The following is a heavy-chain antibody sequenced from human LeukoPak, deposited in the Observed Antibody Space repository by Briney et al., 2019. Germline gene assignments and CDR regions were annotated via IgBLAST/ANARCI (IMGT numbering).Heavy chain of an antibody. CDR2: ISGSGDTT. V-gene: IGHV3-23*01. D-gene: IGHD3-22*01. CDR3: ARDPGVYDSSGYYDY. CDR1: GFTFSSYA. J-gene: IGHJ4*02. Sequence: GGSLRLSCAASGFTFSSYAMSWVRQAPGKGLEWVSTISGSGDTTYSADSVKGRFAISRDNSKNTLYLQMNSLRAEDTAVYYCARDPGVYDSSGYYDYWGQGTLVAVSS.